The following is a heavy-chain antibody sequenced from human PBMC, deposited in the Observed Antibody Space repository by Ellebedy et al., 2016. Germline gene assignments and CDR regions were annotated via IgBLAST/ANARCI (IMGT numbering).Heavy chain of an antibody. J-gene: IGHJ4*02. CDR2: IYYSGST. CDR3: ARSSGWYFDY. Sequence: SETLSLTCTVSGGSISSYYWSWIRQPPGKGLKWIGYIYYSGSTNYNPSLKSRVTISVDTSKNQFSLKLSSVTAADTAVYYCARSSGWYFDYWGQGTLVTVSS. V-gene: IGHV4-59*08. D-gene: IGHD6-19*01. CDR1: GGSISSYY.